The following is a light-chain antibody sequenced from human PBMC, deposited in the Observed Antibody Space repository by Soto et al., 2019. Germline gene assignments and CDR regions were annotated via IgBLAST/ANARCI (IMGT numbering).Light chain of an antibody. J-gene: IGLJ1*01. Sequence: QSVLTQPASVSGSPGQSITISCTGTSSDVGGYNYVSWYQQHPGKAPKLMIYEVSNRPSGVSNRVSGSTSGNTASLPISGLQAEDEADYYCSSSTSSSTLVFGTGTKVTVL. CDR2: EVS. V-gene: IGLV2-14*01. CDR3: SSSTSSSTLV. CDR1: SSDVGGYNY.